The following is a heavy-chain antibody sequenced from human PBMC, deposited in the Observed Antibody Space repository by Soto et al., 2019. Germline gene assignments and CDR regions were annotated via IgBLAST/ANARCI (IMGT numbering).Heavy chain of an antibody. D-gene: IGHD3-10*01. CDR2: ISSSGSTI. V-gene: IGHV3-48*03. J-gene: IGHJ4*02. Sequence: HPGGSLRLSCAASGFTFSSYEMNRVRQAPGKGLEWVSYISSSGSTIYYADSVKGRFTISRDNAKNSLYLQMNSLRAEDTAVYYCAFYPPYYYGSGSSYYFDYWGQGTLVTVSS. CDR3: AFYPPYYYGSGSSYYFDY. CDR1: GFTFSSYE.